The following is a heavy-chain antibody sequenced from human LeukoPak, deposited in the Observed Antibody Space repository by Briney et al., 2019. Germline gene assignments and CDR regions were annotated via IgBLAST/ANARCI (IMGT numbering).Heavy chain of an antibody. J-gene: IGHJ3*02. CDR2: IYYSGST. CDR3: ASRYSSGRLTFNI. Sequence: SETLSLTCTVSGGSVSSGSYYWSWIRQPPGKGLEWIGYIYYSGSTYYNPSLKSRVTISVDTSKNQFSLKLSSVTAADTAVYYCASRYSSGRLTFNIWGQGTMVTVSS. V-gene: IGHV4-61*01. D-gene: IGHD6-19*01. CDR1: GGSVSSGSYY.